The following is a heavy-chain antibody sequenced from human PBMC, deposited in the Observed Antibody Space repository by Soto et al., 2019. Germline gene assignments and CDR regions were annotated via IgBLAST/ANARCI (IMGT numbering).Heavy chain of an antibody. D-gene: IGHD2-8*02. Sequence: GGSLRLSCAASGFTCSSYDMSWVRQAPGKGLEWVSTILVGGSTHYPDSVKGRFTISRDNSKNTVFLQMNSLTAGDTAVYYCAKATATGGGAFDICGQGTMVTVS. J-gene: IGHJ3*02. CDR1: GFTCSSYD. V-gene: IGHV3-23*01. CDR2: ILVGGST. CDR3: AKATATGGGAFDI.